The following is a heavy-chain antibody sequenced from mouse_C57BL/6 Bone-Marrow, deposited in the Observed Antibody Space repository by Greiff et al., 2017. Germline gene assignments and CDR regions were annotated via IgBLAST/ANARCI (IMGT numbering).Heavy chain of an antibody. V-gene: IGHV2-6*03. CDR3: ARPHYGSSPYAMDY. D-gene: IGHD1-1*01. CDR1: GFSLTSYG. Sequence: VQGVESGPGLVAPSQSLSITCTVSGFSLTSYGVHWVRQPPGQGLEWLVVIWSDGSTTYNSALKSRLSISKDNAKSQVFLKMNSLQTDDTAMYYCARPHYGSSPYAMDYWGQGTSVTVSS. J-gene: IGHJ4*01. CDR2: IWSDGST.